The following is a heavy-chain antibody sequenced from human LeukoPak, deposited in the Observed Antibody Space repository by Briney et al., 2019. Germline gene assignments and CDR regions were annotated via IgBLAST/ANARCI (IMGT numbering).Heavy chain of an antibody. CDR2: ISGSGGST. CDR3: AKVSVGSIAARQAFDP. D-gene: IGHD6-6*01. J-gene: IGHJ5*02. CDR1: GFTFDDYA. Sequence: PGRSLRLSCAASGFTFDDYAMHWVRQAPGKGLEWVSAISGSGGSTYYADSVKGRFTISRDNSKNTLYLQMNSLRAEDTAVYYCAKVSVGSIAARQAFDPWGQGTLVTVSS. V-gene: IGHV3-23*01.